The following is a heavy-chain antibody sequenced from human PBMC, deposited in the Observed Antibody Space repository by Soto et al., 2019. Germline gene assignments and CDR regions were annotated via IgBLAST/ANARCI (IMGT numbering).Heavy chain of an antibody. CDR1: GGTLRSYA. J-gene: IGHJ4*02. CDR3: ARDLVGYDSSGSLDY. CDR2: IIPIFGTA. V-gene: IGHV1-69*13. D-gene: IGHD3-22*01. Sequence: GASVKVSCKASGGTLRSYAISWVRQAHGQGLEWMGGIIPIFGTANYAQKFQGRVTITADESTSTAYMELSSLRSEDTAVYYCARDLVGYDSSGSLDYWGQGTLVTVS.